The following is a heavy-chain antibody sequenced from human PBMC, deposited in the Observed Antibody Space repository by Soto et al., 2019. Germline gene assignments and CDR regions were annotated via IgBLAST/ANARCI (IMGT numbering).Heavy chain of an antibody. J-gene: IGHJ6*03. Sequence: SQTLSLTCAISGDSVSSNSADWNWIRLSPSRGLEWLARTYYRSRWYNDYAVSVRSRITVNPDTSKNQFSLQLTSVTPEDTAVYYCAGTTSHQWYYMDAWGKGTKVTSP. CDR1: GDSVSSNSAD. CDR3: AGTTSHQWYYMDA. V-gene: IGHV6-1*01. D-gene: IGHD1-7*01. CDR2: TYYRSRWYN.